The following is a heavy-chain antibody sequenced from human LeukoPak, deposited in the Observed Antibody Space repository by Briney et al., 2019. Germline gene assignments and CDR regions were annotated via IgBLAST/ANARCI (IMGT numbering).Heavy chain of an antibody. Sequence: GASVKVSCKASGYTFTSYGISWVRQAPGQGLEWMGWISAYNGNTNYAQKLQGRVTMTTDTSTSTAYMELRSLRSDDTAVYYCASPAAYYYDSSGFDYWGQGTLVTVSS. D-gene: IGHD3-22*01. J-gene: IGHJ4*02. V-gene: IGHV1-18*01. CDR2: ISAYNGNT. CDR1: GYTFTSYG. CDR3: ASPAAYYYDSSGFDY.